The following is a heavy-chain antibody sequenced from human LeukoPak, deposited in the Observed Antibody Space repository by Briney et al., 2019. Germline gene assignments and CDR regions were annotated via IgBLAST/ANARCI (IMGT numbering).Heavy chain of an antibody. V-gene: IGHV3-53*01. D-gene: IGHD6-19*01. J-gene: IGHJ4*02. CDR3: AREAYSSGWYKDY. CDR2: IYSDGST. CDR1: GFTVSSNY. Sequence: PGGSLRLSCAASGFTVSSNYMSWVRQAPGKGLEWVPVIYSDGSTYYADSVKGRFTISRDNSKNTLYLQMNTLRAEDTAVYYCAREAYSSGWYKDYWGQGTLVTVSS.